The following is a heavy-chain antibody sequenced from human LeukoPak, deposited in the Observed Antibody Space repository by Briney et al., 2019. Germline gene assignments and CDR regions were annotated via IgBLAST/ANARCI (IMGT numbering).Heavy chain of an antibody. V-gene: IGHV3-7*01. CDR2: MNQDGSDK. J-gene: IGHJ4*02. D-gene: IGHD3-10*01. Sequence: GGSLRLSCAASGFTFSHSWMTWVRQAPGKGLEWVANMNQDGSDKYYADSVKGRFTISRDYAKNSLYLQMNSLRAEDTAVYYCARISRGGDLDYWGQGALVTVSS. CDR3: ARISRGGDLDY. CDR1: GFTFSHSW.